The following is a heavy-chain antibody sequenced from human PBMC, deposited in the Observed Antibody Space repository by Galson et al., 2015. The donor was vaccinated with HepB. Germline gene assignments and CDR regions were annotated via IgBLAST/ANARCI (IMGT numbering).Heavy chain of an antibody. J-gene: IGHJ6*02. CDR3: ARHVGESGSYGMDV. D-gene: IGHD3-10*01. Sequence: ETLSLTCTVSGVSTSSSSYYWSWLRQPPGRGLEWIGSIYYTATTYYDPSLKSRVTISLDTSKNQFSLRLNFVTAADTAVYYCARHVGESGSYGMDVWGQGTTVTVSS. CDR1: GVSTSSSSYY. V-gene: IGHV4-39*01. CDR2: IYYTATT.